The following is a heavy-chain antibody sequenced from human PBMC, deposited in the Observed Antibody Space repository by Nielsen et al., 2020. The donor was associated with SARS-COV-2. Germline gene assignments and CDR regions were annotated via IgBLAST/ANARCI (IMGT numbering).Heavy chain of an antibody. CDR2: INSSSSYI. J-gene: IGHJ4*02. D-gene: IGHD3-10*01. CDR1: GFTFSSYS. CDR3: ARDRAVDY. Sequence: GESLKISCAASGFTFSSYSMNWVRQAPGKGLEWVSSINSSSSYIYYADSVKGRFTISRDNAKNSLYLQMNSLRAEDTAVYYCARDRAVDYWGQGTLVTVSS. V-gene: IGHV3-21*01.